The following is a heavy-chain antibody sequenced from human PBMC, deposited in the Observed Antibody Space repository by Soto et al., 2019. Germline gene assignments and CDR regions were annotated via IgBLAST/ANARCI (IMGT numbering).Heavy chain of an antibody. CDR1: GFIFRNYW. CDR3: ARDRVDYYDRVGFDY. CDR2: IKQDGSEK. Sequence: ESGGGLVQPGGSLRLSCAVSGFIFRNYWMSWVRQAPGKGLEWVANIKQDGSEKYYVDSVKGRFTISRDNAKNSLFLQLNSLSAEDTAVYSCARDRVDYYDRVGFDYWGQGALVTVST. V-gene: IGHV3-7*01. D-gene: IGHD3-22*01. J-gene: IGHJ4*02.